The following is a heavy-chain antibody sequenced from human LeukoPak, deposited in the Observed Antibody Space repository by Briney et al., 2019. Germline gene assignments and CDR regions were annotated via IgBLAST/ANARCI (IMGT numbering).Heavy chain of an antibody. CDR3: AIRSGLFDY. D-gene: IGHD6-19*01. CDR2: IYPSNSDT. CDR1: GFRFTTYW. V-gene: IGHV5-51*01. J-gene: IGHJ4*02. Sequence: GESLKISCKGSGFRFTTYWIGWVSQMPGKGLEWMGIIYPSNSDTRYSPSFQGQVTISADKSISTAYLQWSSLKASDTAMYYCAIRSGLFDYWGQGTLVTVSS.